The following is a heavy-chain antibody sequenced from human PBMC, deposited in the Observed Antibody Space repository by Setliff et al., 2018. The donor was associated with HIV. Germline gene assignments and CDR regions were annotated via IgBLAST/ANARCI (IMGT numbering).Heavy chain of an antibody. V-gene: IGHV1-69*05. Sequence: ASVKVSCKASGGTFSSYANSWGRQAPGQGLEWMGGIIPIFGTANYAQKFQGRVTITTDESTSTAYMELSSLRSEDTAVYYCARVGYDSSGYYPRGAFDIWGQGTMVTVSS. CDR3: ARVGYDSSGYYPRGAFDI. J-gene: IGHJ3*02. D-gene: IGHD3-22*01. CDR1: GGTFSSYA. CDR2: IIPIFGTA.